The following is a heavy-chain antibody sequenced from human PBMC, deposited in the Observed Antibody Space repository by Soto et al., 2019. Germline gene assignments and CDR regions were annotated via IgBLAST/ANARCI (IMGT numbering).Heavy chain of an antibody. J-gene: IGHJ6*02. V-gene: IGHV1-18*01. CDR1: GYTFTSYD. CDR2: ISAYNGNT. D-gene: IGHD3-9*01. CDR3: ARDQEKKGILRYFDWPQGGMDV. Sequence: ASVKFSCKASGYTFTSYDINWVRQATGQGLEWMGWISAYNGNTNYAQKLQGRVTMTTDTSTSTAYMGLRSLRSDDTAVYYCARDQEKKGILRYFDWPQGGMDVWGQGTTVTVSS.